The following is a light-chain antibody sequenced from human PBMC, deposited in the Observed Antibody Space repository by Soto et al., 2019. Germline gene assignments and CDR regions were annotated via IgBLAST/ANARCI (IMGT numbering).Light chain of an antibody. V-gene: IGLV1-44*01. Sequence: QSVLTQPPSASGTPGQRITISCSGNRSNNGSNTVSWYQQLPGTAPKLLIYGINQRPSGVPDRFSGSTSGTSASLAISGLQSEDEANYYCATWDDSLSGSVVFGGGTKLTVL. CDR2: GIN. CDR1: RSNNGSNT. J-gene: IGLJ2*01. CDR3: ATWDDSLSGSVV.